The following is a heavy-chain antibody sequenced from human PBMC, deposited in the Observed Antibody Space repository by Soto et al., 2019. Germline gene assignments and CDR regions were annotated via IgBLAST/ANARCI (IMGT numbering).Heavy chain of an antibody. CDR1: GFTFTSYA. CDR3: ATGRGLYYYYGMDV. J-gene: IGHJ6*02. D-gene: IGHD3-10*01. Sequence: EVQLLESGGGLVQPGGSLRLSCAASGFTFTSYAMSWVRQAPGKGLEWVYAISGSGGSTYYADSVKGRFTIYRDNSKNTVYLQMNSLRAEDTAVYYCATGRGLYYYYGMDVWGQGTTVTVSS. CDR2: ISGSGGST. V-gene: IGHV3-23*01.